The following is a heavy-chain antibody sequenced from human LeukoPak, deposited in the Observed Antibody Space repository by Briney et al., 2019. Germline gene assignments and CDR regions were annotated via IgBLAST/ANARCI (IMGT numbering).Heavy chain of an antibody. Sequence: GGSLRLSCAASGFTFSHYNMNWVRQAPGKGLEWVSYISPSGSTTHYADSVKGRFTISRDNAKNSLYLQMNSLRAEDTAVYYCARRAADFYYGMDVWGQGTTVTVSS. J-gene: IGHJ6*02. CDR3: ARRAADFYYGMDV. D-gene: IGHD6-13*01. CDR1: GFTFSHYN. CDR2: ISPSGSTT. V-gene: IGHV3-48*03.